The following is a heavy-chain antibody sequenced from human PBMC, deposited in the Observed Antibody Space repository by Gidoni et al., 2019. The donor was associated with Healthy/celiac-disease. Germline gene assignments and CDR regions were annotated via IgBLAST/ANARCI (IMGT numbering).Heavy chain of an antibody. J-gene: IGHJ6*02. V-gene: IGHV1-46*03. CDR2: INPSGGST. D-gene: IGHD6-19*01. CDR3: ARDYSSGWYRGYYYYYGMDV. CDR1: GFTFTSYY. Sequence: QVQLVQSGAEVQKPGAAVKVSCTASGFTFTSYYMHRVRQAPGHGLEWMGIINPSGGSTSYAQKFQGRVTMTRDTSTSTVYMELSSLRSEDTAVYYCARDYSSGWYRGYYYYYGMDVWGQGTTVTVSS.